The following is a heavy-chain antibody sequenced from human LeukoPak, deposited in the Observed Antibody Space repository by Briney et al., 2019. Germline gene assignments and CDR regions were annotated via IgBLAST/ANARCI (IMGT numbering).Heavy chain of an antibody. D-gene: IGHD3-22*01. CDR3: ARDRYYYDSSARYFDY. CDR2: IYSSGRT. CDR1: GGSISGYF. V-gene: IGHV4-4*07. Sequence: SETLSLTCTVSGGSISGYFWTWIRQPAGKELEWIGRIYSSGRTNYNPSLNSRVTMSVDTSKNQFSLKLSSVTAADTAVYYCARDRYYYDSSARYFDYWGQGTLVTVSS. J-gene: IGHJ4*02.